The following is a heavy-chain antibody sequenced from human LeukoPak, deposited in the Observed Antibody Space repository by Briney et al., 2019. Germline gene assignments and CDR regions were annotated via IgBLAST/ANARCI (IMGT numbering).Heavy chain of an antibody. CDR3: ARGALGTAMPRFDY. V-gene: IGHV4-34*01. CDR2: INHSGST. CDR1: GGSLSGYY. D-gene: IGHD5-18*01. Sequence: PSETLSLTCAVYGGSLSGYYWSWIRQPPGKVLEWIGEINHSGSTNYNPSLKSRVTISADTSKNQISLKLSSVTAADTAVYYCARGALGTAMPRFDYWGQGTLVTVSS. J-gene: IGHJ4*02.